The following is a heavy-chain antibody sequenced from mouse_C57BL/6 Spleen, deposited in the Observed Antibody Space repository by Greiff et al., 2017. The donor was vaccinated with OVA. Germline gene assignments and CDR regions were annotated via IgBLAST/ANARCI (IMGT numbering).Heavy chain of an antibody. V-gene: IGHV1-80*01. CDR2: IYPGDGDT. J-gene: IGHJ3*01. CDR3: ARENDYGFAY. Sequence: LQESGAELVKPGASVKISCKASGYAFSSYWMNWVKQRPGKGLEWIGQIYPGDGDTNYNGKFKGKATLTADKSSSTAYMQLSSLTSEDSAVYFCARENDYGFAYWGQGTLVTVSA. D-gene: IGHD2-4*01. CDR1: GYAFSSYW.